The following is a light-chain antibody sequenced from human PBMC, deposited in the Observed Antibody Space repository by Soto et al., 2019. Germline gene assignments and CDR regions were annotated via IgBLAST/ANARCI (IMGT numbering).Light chain of an antibody. Sequence: QSALTQPASVSGSPGQSITISCTGSSSDIGSYNLVSWYQHHPGKAPKLMIYEGSKRPSGVSNRFSGSKSGNTVSLTISGLQADDEANYYCCSFAGTTSFYVFGTGTKLTVL. CDR1: SSDIGSYNL. CDR2: EGS. J-gene: IGLJ1*01. V-gene: IGLV2-23*03. CDR3: CSFAGTTSFYV.